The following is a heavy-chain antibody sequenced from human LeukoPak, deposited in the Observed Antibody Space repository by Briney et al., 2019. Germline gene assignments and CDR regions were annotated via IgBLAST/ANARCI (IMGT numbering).Heavy chain of an antibody. V-gene: IGHV3-33*01. Sequence: AGGSLRLSCAASGFTFSSYGMHWVRQAPGKGLEWVAVIWYDGSNKYYADSVKGRFTISRDNSKNTLYLQMSSLRAEDTAVYYCARERTGYSSSLNWFDPWGQGTLVTVSS. D-gene: IGHD6-13*01. CDR2: IWYDGSNK. CDR3: ARERTGYSSSLNWFDP. J-gene: IGHJ5*02. CDR1: GFTFSSYG.